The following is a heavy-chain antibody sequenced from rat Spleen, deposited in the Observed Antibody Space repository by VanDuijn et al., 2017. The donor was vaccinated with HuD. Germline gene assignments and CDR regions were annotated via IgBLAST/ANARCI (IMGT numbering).Heavy chain of an antibody. J-gene: IGHJ2*01. CDR3: ATQSIIRVPLFDY. V-gene: IGHV5S23*01. D-gene: IGHD4-3*01. CDR2: ISNSGGNT. Sequence: EVQLVESGGGLVQPGRSLKLSCAASGFTFSDYNMAWVRQAPKKGLEWVASISNSGGNTYYPDSVKGRFTISTDNAKSTLYLQMNSLRSEDTATYYCATQSIIRVPLFDYWGQGVMVTVSS. CDR1: GFTFSDYN.